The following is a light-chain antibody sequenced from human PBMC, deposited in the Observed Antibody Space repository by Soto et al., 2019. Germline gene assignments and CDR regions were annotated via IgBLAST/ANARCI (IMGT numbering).Light chain of an antibody. Sequence: QSALTQPASVSGSPGQSIAISCTGTRSDVGAYNYVSWYQQHPGKAPKLIISEVSNRPSGVSNRFSGSKSGNTASLTISGLQAEDEADYYCTSYTTSSTRVFGGGTKLTVL. CDR2: EVS. CDR3: TSYTTSSTRV. CDR1: RSDVGAYNY. V-gene: IGLV2-14*01. J-gene: IGLJ3*02.